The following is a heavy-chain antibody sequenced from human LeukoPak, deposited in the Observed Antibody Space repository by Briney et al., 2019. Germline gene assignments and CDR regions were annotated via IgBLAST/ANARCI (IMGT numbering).Heavy chain of an antibody. CDR1: GGTFSSYA. CDR3: ARDVSVAGPSPNFGY. J-gene: IGHJ4*02. D-gene: IGHD6-19*01. CDR2: IIPIFGTA. Sequence: VASVKVSCKASGGTFSSYAISWVRQAPGRGLEWMGGIIPIFGTANYAQKFQGRVTITADESTSTAYMELSSLRSEDTAVYYCARDVSVAGPSPNFGYWGQGTLVTVSS. V-gene: IGHV1-69*13.